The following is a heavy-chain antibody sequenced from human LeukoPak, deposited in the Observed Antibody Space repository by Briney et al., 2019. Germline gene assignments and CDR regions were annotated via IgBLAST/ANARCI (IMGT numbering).Heavy chain of an antibody. V-gene: IGHV1-2*02. CDR1: GYTFTGYY. J-gene: IGHJ4*02. CDR3: ARVAYYDSSGLFGY. Sequence: GASVKVSCKASGYTFTGYYMHWVRQAPGQGLEWMGWINPNSGGTNYAQKFQGRVTMTRDTSISTAYMELSRLRSDDTAVYYCARVAYYDSSGLFGYWGQGTLVTVSS. CDR2: INPNSGGT. D-gene: IGHD3-22*01.